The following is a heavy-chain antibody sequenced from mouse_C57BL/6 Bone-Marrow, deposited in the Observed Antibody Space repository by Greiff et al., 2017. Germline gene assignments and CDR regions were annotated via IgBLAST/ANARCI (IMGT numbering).Heavy chain of an antibody. D-gene: IGHD4-1*01. Sequence: QVQLQQSGAELVRPGASVTLSCKASGYTFTDYEMHWVKQTPVHGLEWIGAIDPETGGTAYNQKFKGKAILTADKSSSTAYMELRSLTSEDSAVYYCTRSLTGTFDYGGQGTTLTVSS. CDR3: TRSLTGTFDY. CDR2: IDPETGGT. V-gene: IGHV1-15*01. CDR1: GYTFTDYE. J-gene: IGHJ2*01.